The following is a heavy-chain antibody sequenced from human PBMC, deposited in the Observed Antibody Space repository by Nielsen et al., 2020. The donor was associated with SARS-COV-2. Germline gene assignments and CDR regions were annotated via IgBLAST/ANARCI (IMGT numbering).Heavy chain of an antibody. CDR2: IYYSGST. CDR3: ARLRAPGIAVG. CDR1: GGSISSYY. J-gene: IGHJ4*02. D-gene: IGHD6-19*01. Sequence: SETLSLTCTVSGGSISSYYWSWIRQPPGKGLEWIGYIYYSGSTNYNPSLKSRVTISVDTSKNQFSLKLSSVTAADTAVYYCARLRAPGIAVGWGQGTLVTVSS. V-gene: IGHV4-59*01.